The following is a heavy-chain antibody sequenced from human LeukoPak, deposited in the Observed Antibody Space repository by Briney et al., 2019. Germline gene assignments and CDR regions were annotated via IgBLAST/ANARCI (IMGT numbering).Heavy chain of an antibody. V-gene: IGHV3-30*03. Sequence: GRSLRLSCAASGFTFSSYGMHWVRQAPGKGLDWLTVISNDGSKTYYADSVKGRFTISRDNSKNTLYLQLNSLRAEDTAVYYCASGNPMAIAFDIWGQGTMVTVSS. D-gene: IGHD5-24*01. J-gene: IGHJ3*02. CDR3: ASGNPMAIAFDI. CDR1: GFTFSSYG. CDR2: ISNDGSKT.